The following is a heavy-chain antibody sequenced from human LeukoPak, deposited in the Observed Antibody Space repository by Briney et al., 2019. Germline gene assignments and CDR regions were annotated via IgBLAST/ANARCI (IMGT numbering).Heavy chain of an antibody. CDR1: GFAFSFYA. D-gene: IGHD6-19*01. Sequence: GGSLRLCCAASGFAFSFYAMSWLRQPPGQGLEWVSTINANSGTTSYAASVRGRFTISRDNSKNTLYLQVNTLRADDTATYYCAKPVSGGLAVTADWFYPWGQGTLVVVSS. V-gene: IGHV3-23*01. CDR3: AKPVSGGLAVTADWFYP. CDR2: INANSGTT. J-gene: IGHJ5*01.